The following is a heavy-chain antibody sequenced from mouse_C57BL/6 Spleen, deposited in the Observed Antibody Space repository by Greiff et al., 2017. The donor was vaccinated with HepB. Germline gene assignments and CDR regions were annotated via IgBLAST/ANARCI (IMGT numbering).Heavy chain of an antibody. D-gene: IGHD2-5*01. J-gene: IGHJ3*01. V-gene: IGHV2-4*01. CDR2: IWSGGST. Sequence: QVHVKQSGPGLVQPSQSLSITCTVSGFSLTSYGVHWVRQPPGKGLEWLGVIWSGGSTDYNAAFISRLSISKDNSKSQVFFKMNSLQADDTAIYYCAACYYSNYSWFAYWGQGTLVTVSA. CDR1: GFSLTSYG. CDR3: AACYYSNYSWFAY.